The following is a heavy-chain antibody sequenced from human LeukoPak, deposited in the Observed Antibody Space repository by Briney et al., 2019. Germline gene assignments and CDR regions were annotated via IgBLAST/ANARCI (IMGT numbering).Heavy chain of an antibody. CDR1: GFTFSSYG. CDR2: IRYDGSNK. CDR3: AKDKYYGSGSRNWFDP. V-gene: IGHV3-30*02. J-gene: IGHJ5*02. Sequence: GGSLRLSCAASGFTFSSYGMHWVRQAPGKGLEWVAFIRYDGSNKYYADSVKGRFTIPRDNSKNTLYLQMNSLRAEDTAVYYCAKDKYYGSGSRNWFDPWGQGTLVTVSS. D-gene: IGHD3-10*01.